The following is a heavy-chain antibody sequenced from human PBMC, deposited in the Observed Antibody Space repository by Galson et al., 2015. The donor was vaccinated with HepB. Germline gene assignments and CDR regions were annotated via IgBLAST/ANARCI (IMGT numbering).Heavy chain of an antibody. D-gene: IGHD1-14*01. CDR3: ARRGIASEYFDY. CDR2: IYPGDSDT. J-gene: IGHJ4*02. CDR1: GYTFTNHW. V-gene: IGHV5-51*01. Sequence: QSGAEVKKPGESLKISCKGSGYTFTNHWIGWVRQMPGIGLEWMGIIYPGDSDTRYSPSFQGQVTISADKSIGTAYLQWSSLKASDTAMYYCARRGIASEYFDYWGQGTLVTVSS.